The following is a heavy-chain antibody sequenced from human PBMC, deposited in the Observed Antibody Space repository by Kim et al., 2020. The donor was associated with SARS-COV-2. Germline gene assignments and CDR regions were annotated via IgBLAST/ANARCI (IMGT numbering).Heavy chain of an antibody. V-gene: IGHV3-48*02. CDR3: AREVKNVEMATSNNV. Sequence: SVKGRFTISRDNAKNSLYLQMNSLRDEDTAVYYCAREVKNVEMATSNNVWGQGTLVTVSS. J-gene: IGHJ4*02. D-gene: IGHD5-12*01.